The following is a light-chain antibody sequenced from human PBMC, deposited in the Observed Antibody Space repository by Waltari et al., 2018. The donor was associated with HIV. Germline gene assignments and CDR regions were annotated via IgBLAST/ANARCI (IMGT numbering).Light chain of an antibody. CDR3: QHYDSYSCT. Sequence: DIQLTQSPSTLSASVGDIVTITCRASQNVNKWLAWYQQKPGKAPTLLIYKASSLKSGVPSRFSGSGSGTEFTLTISSLQPDDCATYYCQHYDSYSCTFGQGTKVEIK. CDR1: QNVNKW. V-gene: IGKV1-5*03. CDR2: KAS. J-gene: IGKJ2*02.